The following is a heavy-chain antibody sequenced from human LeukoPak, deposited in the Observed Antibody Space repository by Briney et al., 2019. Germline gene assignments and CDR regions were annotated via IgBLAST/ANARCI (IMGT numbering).Heavy chain of an antibody. CDR2: IFYSGST. V-gene: IGHV4-39*06. CDR3: ARGVRPLWFGELFDWFDP. CDR1: RGSPSTSNYY. Sequence: PSQTLSLTCTLSRGSPSTSNYYWGRVRQPPGKALEWIGKIFYSGSTHYNPSPKRRVTLSVDTSNNLVPMKLSSVTAADTSVYYCARGVRPLWFGELFDWFDPWGQGTLVTVSS. J-gene: IGHJ5*02. D-gene: IGHD3-10*01.